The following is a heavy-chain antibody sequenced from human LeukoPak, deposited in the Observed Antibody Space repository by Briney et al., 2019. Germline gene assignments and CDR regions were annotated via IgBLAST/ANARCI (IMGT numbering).Heavy chain of an antibody. D-gene: IGHD2-2*01. CDR3: ARGPFVVVPAAMRWFDP. CDR1: GGTFSSYA. CDR2: IIPIFGIA. J-gene: IGHJ5*02. Sequence: SVKVSCKASGGTFSSYAISWVRQAPGQGLEWMGRIIPIFGIANYAQKFQGRVTITADKSTSTAYMELSSLRSEDTAVHYCARGPFVVVPAAMRWFDPWGQGTLVTVSS. V-gene: IGHV1-69*04.